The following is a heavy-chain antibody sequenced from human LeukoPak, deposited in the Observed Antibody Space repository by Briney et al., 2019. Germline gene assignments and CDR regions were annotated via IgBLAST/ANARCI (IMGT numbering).Heavy chain of an antibody. CDR2: TYHSGST. CDR3: ARNWDF. J-gene: IGHJ3*01. Sequence: SETLSLTCAVSGGSISSGNWWSWVRQPPGKGLEWIGETYHSGSTNYNPSVKSRLTISVDKSKNQFSLNLRSVTAADTAVYYCARNWDFWGRGTMVTVSS. D-gene: IGHD1-26*01. CDR1: GGSISSGNW. V-gene: IGHV4-4*02.